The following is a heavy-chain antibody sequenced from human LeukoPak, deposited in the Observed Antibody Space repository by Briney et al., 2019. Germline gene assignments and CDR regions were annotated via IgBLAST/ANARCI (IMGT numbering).Heavy chain of an antibody. CDR3: TTDVVGASRPDY. Sequence: PGGSLRLPCAASGFTFSNAWMSWVRQAPGKGLEWVGRIKSKTDGGTTDYAAPVKGRFTISRDDSKNTPYLQMNSLKTEDTAVYYCTTDVVGASRPDYWGQGTLVTVSS. D-gene: IGHD2-15*01. J-gene: IGHJ4*02. V-gene: IGHV3-15*01. CDR2: IKSKTDGGTT. CDR1: GFTFSNAW.